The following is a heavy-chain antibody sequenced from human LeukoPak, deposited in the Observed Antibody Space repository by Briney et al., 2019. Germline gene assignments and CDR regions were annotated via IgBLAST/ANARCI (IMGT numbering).Heavy chain of an antibody. D-gene: IGHD6-6*01. J-gene: IGHJ5*02. CDR1: GYTFNHNY. CDR3: ARVRNYSNSPFNWFDA. Sequence: ASVKVSCKASGYTFNHNYLHCVRQAPGQGLEWMGWINPNNPATHSSHKFQGRVTMTSDSSISTVYLEVNRLKHDDTAVYFCARVRNYSNSPFNWFDAWGQGTLVIVSS. CDR2: INPNNPAT. V-gene: IGHV1-2*07.